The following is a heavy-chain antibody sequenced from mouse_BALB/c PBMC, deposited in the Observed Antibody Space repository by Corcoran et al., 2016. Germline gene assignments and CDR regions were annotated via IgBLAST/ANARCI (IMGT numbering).Heavy chain of an antibody. V-gene: IGHV1-9*01. CDR3: ARDTTATSLDY. D-gene: IGHD1-2*01. CDR1: GYTFSSYW. CDR2: ILPGSGST. Sequence: QVQLQQSGAELMKPGASVKISCKATGYTFSSYWIEWVKQRPGHGLEWIGEILPGSGSTNYNEKFKGKATFTADTSSNTAYMQLSSLTSEDSAVYYCARDTTATSLDYWGQGTTLTVSS. J-gene: IGHJ2*01.